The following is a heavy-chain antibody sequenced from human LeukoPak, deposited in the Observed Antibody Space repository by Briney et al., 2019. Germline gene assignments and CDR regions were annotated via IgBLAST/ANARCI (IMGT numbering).Heavy chain of an antibody. J-gene: IGHJ4*02. V-gene: IGHV4-34*01. CDR1: GGSFSGYY. Sequence: SETLSLTCAVYGGSFSGYYWSWIRQPPGEGLEWIGEINHSGSTNYNPSLKSRVTISVDTSKNQFSLKLSSVTAADTAVYYCARGSTYYDFWSGYYSGPYSGYFDYWGQGTLVTVSS. CDR2: INHSGST. D-gene: IGHD3-3*01. CDR3: ARGSTYYDFWSGYYSGPYSGYFDY.